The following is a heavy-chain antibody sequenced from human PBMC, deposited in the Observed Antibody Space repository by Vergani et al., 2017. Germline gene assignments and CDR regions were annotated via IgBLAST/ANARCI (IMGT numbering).Heavy chain of an antibody. V-gene: IGHV4-38-2*01. CDR3: ARQLNHIRQQLRWFDP. CDR1: GYSISSGYY. Sequence: QVQLQESGPGLVKPSDTLSLTCAVSGYSISSGYYCGWIRQPPGKGLEWIGSIYHSGSTYYNPSLKSRVTISVDTSKNQFSLKLSSVTAADTAVYYCARQLNHIRQQLRWFDPWGQGTLVTVSS. CDR2: IYHSGST. J-gene: IGHJ5*02. D-gene: IGHD6-13*01.